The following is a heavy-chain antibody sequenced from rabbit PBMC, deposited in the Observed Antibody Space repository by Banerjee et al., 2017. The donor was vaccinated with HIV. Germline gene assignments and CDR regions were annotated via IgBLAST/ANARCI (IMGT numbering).Heavy chain of an antibody. D-gene: IGHD6-1*01. CDR3: ARAGINGYGYPFKF. Sequence: QSLEESGGDLVKPGASLTLTCTASGFSFSSGYDMCWVRQAPGKGLEWIACIYTTGDITYYASWATGRFTISKTSSTTVTLQMTSLTVADTATYFCARAGINGYGYPFKFWGPGTLVTVS. V-gene: IGHV1S40*01. CDR1: GFSFSSGYD. J-gene: IGHJ4*01. CDR2: IYTTGDIT.